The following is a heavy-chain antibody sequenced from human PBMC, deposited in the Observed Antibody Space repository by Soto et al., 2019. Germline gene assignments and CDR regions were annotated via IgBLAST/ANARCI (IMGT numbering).Heavy chain of an antibody. CDR3: ARGGFTVTTGSLYPLDY. CDR2: ISYDGSNK. V-gene: IGHV3-30*14. D-gene: IGHD4-17*01. J-gene: IGHJ4*02. Sequence: QVQLVESGGGVVQPGRSLRLSCAASGFTFSSYAMHWVRQAPGKGLEWVAVISYDGSNKYYADSVKGRFTISRDNFKNTLYLQMTSLGAEDTAVYYCARGGFTVTTGSLYPLDYWGQGTLVTVSS. CDR1: GFTFSSYA.